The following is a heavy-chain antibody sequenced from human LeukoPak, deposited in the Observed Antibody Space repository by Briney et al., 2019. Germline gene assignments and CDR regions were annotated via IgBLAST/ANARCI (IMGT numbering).Heavy chain of an antibody. Sequence: ASVKVSCKASGYTFTYSDISWVRQAPGQGLEWMGWISAYNGNTNYAQKLQGRVTMTTDTSTSTAYMELRSLRSDDTAVYYCARDLYNSGWTGAFDIWGQGTMVTVSS. J-gene: IGHJ3*02. D-gene: IGHD6-19*01. CDR1: GYTFTYSD. CDR3: ARDLYNSGWTGAFDI. CDR2: ISAYNGNT. V-gene: IGHV1-18*01.